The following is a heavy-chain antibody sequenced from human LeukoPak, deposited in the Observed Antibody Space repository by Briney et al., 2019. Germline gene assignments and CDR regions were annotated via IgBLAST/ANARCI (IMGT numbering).Heavy chain of an antibody. V-gene: IGHV1-46*01. CDR1: GYTFTSYY. Sequence: ASVKVSCKASGYTFTSYYIHWVRQAPGQGLEWMGIINPSGGSTSYSQKFQGRVTMTRDTSTSTVYMELSSLRSDDTAVYYCARDVGEYCSSTNCYASHYWGQGTLVTVSS. CDR3: ARDVGEYCSSTNCYASHY. J-gene: IGHJ4*02. D-gene: IGHD2-2*01. CDR2: INPSGGST.